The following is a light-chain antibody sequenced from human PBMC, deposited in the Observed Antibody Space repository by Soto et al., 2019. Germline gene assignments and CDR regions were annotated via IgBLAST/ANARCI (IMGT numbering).Light chain of an antibody. CDR1: QGISRS. Sequence: DLQMTQSPSSESGSVGDRVTISRPANQGISRSLAWYQQKPGKAPKLLIYKASTLKSGVPSRFSGSGSGTEFTLTISSLQPDDFASYYCQQSYSTPYTFGQRSRLEIK. CDR2: KAS. J-gene: IGKJ5*01. CDR3: QQSYSTPYT. V-gene: IGKV1-12*01.